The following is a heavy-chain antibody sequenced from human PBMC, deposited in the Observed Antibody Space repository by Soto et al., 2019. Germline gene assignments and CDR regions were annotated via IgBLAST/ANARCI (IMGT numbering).Heavy chain of an antibody. J-gene: IGHJ6*02. CDR1: GFTFSDYW. CDR3: VYAMDE. Sequence: GGSLRLSCVAAGFTFSDYWMIWVRQAPGKGLGWGANKKGDGSAIYYQDSEKSRFTISRDNTKNSQYLQRNSLRADDTAVYYCVYAMDEWGQGTTVTVSS. CDR2: KKGDGSAI. V-gene: IGHV3-7*03.